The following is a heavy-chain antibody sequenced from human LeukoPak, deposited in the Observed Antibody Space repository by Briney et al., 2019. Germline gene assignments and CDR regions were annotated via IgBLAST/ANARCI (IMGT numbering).Heavy chain of an antibody. CDR1: GFTFSSSA. V-gene: IGHV3-23*01. Sequence: GGSLRLSCTTSGFTFSSSAMSWVRQAPGKGLEWVSTISGSGGNTYYADSVKGRFTISRDTSKNTLYLQMNSPRAEDTAVYYCAKDMYYDSSGPVFDYWGQGTLVTVSS. J-gene: IGHJ4*02. CDR3: AKDMYYDSSGPVFDY. D-gene: IGHD3-22*01. CDR2: ISGSGGNT.